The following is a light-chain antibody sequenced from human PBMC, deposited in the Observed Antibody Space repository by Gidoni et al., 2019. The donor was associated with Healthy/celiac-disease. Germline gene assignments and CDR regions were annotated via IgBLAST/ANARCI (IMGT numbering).Light chain of an antibody. V-gene: IGKV1-39*01. CDR1: QSISSY. CDR2: AAS. J-gene: IGKJ2*01. CDR3: QQSYSTPMYT. Sequence: DIQMTQSPSSLSASVGDRVTITCRASQSISSYLNWYQQKPGKAPKLLSYAASSLQSGVPSRFSGSVSGTDFTLTISSLQPEDFATYYCQQSYSTPMYTFGQGTKLEIK.